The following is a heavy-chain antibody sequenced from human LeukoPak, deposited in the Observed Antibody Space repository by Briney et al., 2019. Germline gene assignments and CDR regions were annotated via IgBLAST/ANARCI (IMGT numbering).Heavy chain of an antibody. J-gene: IGHJ3*02. CDR3: AREAEQLVIGAFDI. D-gene: IGHD6-6*01. CDR2: ISYDGSNK. V-gene: IGHV3-30-3*01. Sequence: VISYDGSNKYYADSVKGRFTISRDNSKNTLYLQMNSLRAEDTAVYYCAREAEQLVIGAFDIWGQGTMVTVSS.